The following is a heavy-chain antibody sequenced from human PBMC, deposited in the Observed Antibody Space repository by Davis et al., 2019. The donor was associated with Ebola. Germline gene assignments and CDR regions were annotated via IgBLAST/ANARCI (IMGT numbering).Heavy chain of an antibody. J-gene: IGHJ6*02. CDR2: ISAYNGNT. CDR3: ARLVGGTGGYGMDV. Sequence: AASVKVSCKASGYTFTSYGISWVRQAPGQGLEWMGWISAYNGNTNYAQKLQGRVTMTTDTSTSTAYMELRSLRSDDTAVYYCARLVGGTGGYGMDVWGQGTTVTVSS. D-gene: IGHD1-1*01. V-gene: IGHV1-18*01. CDR1: GYTFTSYG.